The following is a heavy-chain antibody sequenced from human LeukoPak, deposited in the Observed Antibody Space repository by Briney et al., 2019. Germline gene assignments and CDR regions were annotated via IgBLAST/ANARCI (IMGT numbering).Heavy chain of an antibody. J-gene: IGHJ4*02. CDR3: ARGLTYYYGSGSYLGY. Sequence: SETLSLTCAVYGGSFSGYYWSWIRQPPGKGLEWIGEINHSGSTNYNPSLKSRVTISVDTSKNQFSLKLGSVTAADTAVYYCARGLTYYYGSGSYLGYWGQGTLVTVSS. D-gene: IGHD3-10*01. CDR1: GGSFSGYY. V-gene: IGHV4-34*01. CDR2: INHSGST.